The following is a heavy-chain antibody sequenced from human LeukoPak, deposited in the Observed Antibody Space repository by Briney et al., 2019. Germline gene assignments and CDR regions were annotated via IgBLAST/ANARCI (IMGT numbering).Heavy chain of an antibody. CDR2: IYGGGST. V-gene: IGHV3-66*01. CDR1: GFTVSTNH. CDR3: AGAGGYSGY. D-gene: IGHD5-12*01. J-gene: IGHJ4*02. Sequence: GGSLRLSCAVSGFTVSTNHITWVRQAPGKGLECVSVIYGGGSTYYADSAKGRFTISRDSSKNTVYLQMNSLRAEDTAVYYCAGAGGYSGYGSQGTLVTVSS.